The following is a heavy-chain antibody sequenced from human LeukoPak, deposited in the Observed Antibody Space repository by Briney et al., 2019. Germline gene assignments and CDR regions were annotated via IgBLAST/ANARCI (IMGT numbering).Heavy chain of an antibody. CDR2: INHSGST. J-gene: IGHJ4*02. Sequence: SETLSLTCAVYGGSFSGYYWSWIRRPPGKGLEWIGEINHSGSTNYNPSLKSQVTISVDTSKNQFSLKLSSVTAADTAVYYCARATDTYYYDSSGRGAGRFDYWGQGTLVTVSS. CDR1: GGSFSGYY. D-gene: IGHD3-22*01. CDR3: ARATDTYYYDSSGRGAGRFDY. V-gene: IGHV4-34*01.